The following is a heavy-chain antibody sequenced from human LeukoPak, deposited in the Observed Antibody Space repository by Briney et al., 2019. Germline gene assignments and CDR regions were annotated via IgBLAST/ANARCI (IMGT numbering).Heavy chain of an antibody. CDR1: GFTFSSYA. J-gene: IGHJ2*01. Sequence: GRSLRLSCAASGFTFSSYAMHWVRQAPGKGLEWVAVISYDGSNKYYADSVKGRFTISRDNSKNTLYLQMNGLRAEDTAVYYCAKRGCSIISCYQGRWYFDLWGRGTLVTVSS. CDR2: ISYDGSNK. V-gene: IGHV3-30-3*02. D-gene: IGHD2-2*01. CDR3: AKRGCSIISCYQGRWYFDL.